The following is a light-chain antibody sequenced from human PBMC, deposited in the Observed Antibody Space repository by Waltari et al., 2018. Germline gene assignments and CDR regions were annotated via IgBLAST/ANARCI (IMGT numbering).Light chain of an antibody. CDR2: DDN. V-gene: IGLV1-51*01. CDR1: NSNIGNNY. J-gene: IGLJ3*02. Sequence: PGQKVTISCSGGNSNIGNNYVSWYQKFPGRAPRLIIFDDNQRPSGIPDRFSGSKSGTSATLAITGLQSGDEADYSCASWDSSLSAAGVFGGGTRLTVL. CDR3: ASWDSSLSAAGV.